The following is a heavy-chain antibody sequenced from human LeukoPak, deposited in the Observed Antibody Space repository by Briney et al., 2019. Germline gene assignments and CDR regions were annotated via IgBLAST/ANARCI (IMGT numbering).Heavy chain of an antibody. J-gene: IGHJ4*02. CDR3: ARPYDYGDYWVPFDY. CDR2: INPKNGKT. V-gene: IGHV1-8*01. CDR1: GYTFSTST. Sequence: ASVKVSCKASGYTFSTSTISWVRQAAGQGLEWMGWINPKNGKTSYAQKFQDRVTMTENTSTSTAYMELSSLRSEDTAVYCCARPYDYGDYWVPFDYWGQGTLVTVSS. D-gene: IGHD4-17*01.